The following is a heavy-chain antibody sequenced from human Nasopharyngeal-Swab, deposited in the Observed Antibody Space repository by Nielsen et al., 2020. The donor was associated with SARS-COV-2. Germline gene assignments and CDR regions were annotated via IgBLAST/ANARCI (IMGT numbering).Heavy chain of an antibody. CDR3: ARSPYYDFWSDYYTSFDY. CDR2: ISSSSSYI. Sequence: VREAPGKGLEWVSSISSSSSYIYYADSVEGRFTISRDNAKNSLYLQMNSLRAEDTAVYYCARSPYYDFWSDYYTSFDYWGQGTLVTVSS. V-gene: IGHV3-21*01. D-gene: IGHD3-3*01. J-gene: IGHJ4*02.